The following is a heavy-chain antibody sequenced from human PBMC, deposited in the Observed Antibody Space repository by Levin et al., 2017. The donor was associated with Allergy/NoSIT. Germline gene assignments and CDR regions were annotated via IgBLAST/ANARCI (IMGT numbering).Heavy chain of an antibody. CDR2: IYYSGNT. V-gene: IGHV4-39*01. CDR1: GGSIRSSNHY. D-gene: IGHD6-13*01. J-gene: IGHJ3*02. CDR3: GGRCRWAGFSTSLDSFDI. Sequence: SQTLSLTCTVSGGSIRSSNHYWGWLRPTPGKELEWIGSIYYSGNTYYNPSLKSRVTISVDTSKNQFSLKLTSVTAADTAVYYCGGRCRWAGFSTSLDSFDIWGEGKRVTVSS.